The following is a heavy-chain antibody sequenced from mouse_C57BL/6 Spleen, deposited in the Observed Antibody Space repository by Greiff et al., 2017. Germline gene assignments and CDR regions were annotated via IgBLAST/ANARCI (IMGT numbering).Heavy chain of an antibody. J-gene: IGHJ2*01. Sequence: VQLQQPGAELVRPGTSVKLSCKASGYTFTSYWMHWVKQRPGQGLEWIGVIDPSDSYTNYNQKFKGKATLTVDTSSSTAYMQLSSLTSEDSAVYYCAREGYGSSYYFDYWGQGTTLTVSS. D-gene: IGHD1-1*01. CDR1: GYTFTSYW. CDR2: IDPSDSYT. V-gene: IGHV1-59*01. CDR3: AREGYGSSYYFDY.